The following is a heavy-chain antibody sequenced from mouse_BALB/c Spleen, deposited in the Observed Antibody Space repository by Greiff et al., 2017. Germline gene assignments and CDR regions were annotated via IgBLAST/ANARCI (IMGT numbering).Heavy chain of an antibody. CDR1: GFTFSSYA. J-gene: IGHJ4*01. CDR2: ISSGGST. V-gene: IGHV5-6-5*01. Sequence: EVKLMESGGGLVKPGGSLKLSCAASGFTFSSYAMSWVRQTPEKRLEWVASISSGGSTYYPDSVKGRFTISRDNARNILYLQMSSLRSEDTAMYYCAREYDYYAMDYWGQGTSVTVSS. CDR3: AREYDYYAMDY.